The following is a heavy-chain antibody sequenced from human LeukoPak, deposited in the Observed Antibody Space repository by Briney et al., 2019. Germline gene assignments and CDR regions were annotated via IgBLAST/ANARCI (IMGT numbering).Heavy chain of an antibody. CDR2: ISYDGSNK. V-gene: IGHV3-30*03. Sequence: GGSLRLSCVVSGFTFSNYGMHWVRQAPGKGLEWVAIISYDGSNKYYGDSVKGRFTISRDNSRNTMYLQMNSLRAEDTALYYCTLSARGSDVRDIWGQGTMVTVSS. CDR3: TLSARGSDVRDI. D-gene: IGHD3-10*01. CDR1: GFTFSNYG. J-gene: IGHJ3*02.